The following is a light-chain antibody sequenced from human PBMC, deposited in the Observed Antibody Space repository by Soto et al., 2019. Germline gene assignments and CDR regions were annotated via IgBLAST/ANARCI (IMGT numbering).Light chain of an antibody. CDR2: AAS. Sequence: EIVLTQSPGTLSLSPGERATLSCRASQSVYSNYVDWYQQKPGQAPRLLIYAASSRATGIPDRFSGSGSGTDFTLTISRLETEDSAVYYCHQYGSAPRTFGQGTKLEIK. CDR3: HQYGSAPRT. V-gene: IGKV3-20*01. CDR1: QSVYSNY. J-gene: IGKJ2*02.